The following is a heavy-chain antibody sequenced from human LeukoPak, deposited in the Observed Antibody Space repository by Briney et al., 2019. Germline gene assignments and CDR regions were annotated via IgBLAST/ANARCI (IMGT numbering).Heavy chain of an antibody. V-gene: IGHV3-21*01. Sequence: GGPLTLSCAASGFSVSLNYMNWVRQAPGKGLEWVSSINPTSTSIYYADAVKGRFTISRDNAKSSLYLQMNSLRAEDTARYYCVRLRRNSDRSGYYYFYNYWGQGIQVTVSS. D-gene: IGHD3-22*01. CDR1: GFSVSLNY. CDR3: VRLRRNSDRSGYYYFYNY. J-gene: IGHJ4*02. CDR2: INPTSTSI.